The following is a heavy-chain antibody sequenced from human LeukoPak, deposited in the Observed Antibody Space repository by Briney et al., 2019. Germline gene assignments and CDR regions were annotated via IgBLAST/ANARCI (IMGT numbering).Heavy chain of an antibody. J-gene: IGHJ5*02. CDR3: ARDPGSNWYPSKNWFDP. CDR2: ISSSGSYI. CDR1: GYTFSSYS. Sequence: GGSLRLSCAGSGYTFSSYSMNWVRQAPGKGLEWVSSISSSGSYIYYADSVKGRFTISRDNAKNSLYLQMHSLRVEDTAVYYCARDPGSNWYPSKNWFDPWGQGTLVTVSS. D-gene: IGHD6-13*01. V-gene: IGHV3-21*01.